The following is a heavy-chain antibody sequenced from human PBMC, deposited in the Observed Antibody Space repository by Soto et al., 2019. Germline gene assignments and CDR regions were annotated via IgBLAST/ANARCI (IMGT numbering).Heavy chain of an antibody. V-gene: IGHV3-7*05. J-gene: IGHJ3*02. Sequence: EVQLEESGGDLVQPGGSLRLFCAASGFTLSAYWMTWVRQAPGKGLEWVANINRDGSKKSYLDSVRGRFTISRDNVGNSLYLQMDSLRADDTALYYCARDVSPGSSSLYLDAFDIWGQGTMVTVSS. CDR2: INRDGSKK. D-gene: IGHD6-13*01. CDR3: ARDVSPGSSSLYLDAFDI. CDR1: GFTLSAYW.